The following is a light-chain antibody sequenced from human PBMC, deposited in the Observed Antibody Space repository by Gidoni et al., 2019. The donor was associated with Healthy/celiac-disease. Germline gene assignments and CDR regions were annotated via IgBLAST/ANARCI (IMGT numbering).Light chain of an antibody. Sequence: QSALPQPPSASGSPGRSVTLSFTGTSSDVGGYNSVSWYQQHPGKAPTLMFYEVNERPSGVPDRFSGSKSGNTASLTVSGLQAEDEADYYCSSYAGSNNVVFGGGTKLTVL. CDR2: EVN. CDR3: SSYAGSNNVV. J-gene: IGLJ2*01. V-gene: IGLV2-8*01. CDR1: SSDVGGYNS.